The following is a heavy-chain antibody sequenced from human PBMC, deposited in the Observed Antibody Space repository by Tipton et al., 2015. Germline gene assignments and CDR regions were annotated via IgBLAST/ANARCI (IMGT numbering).Heavy chain of an antibody. Sequence: QVQLVQSGAEVKKPGSSVKVSCKASGGTFSKYAISWVRQAPGQGLEWMGGTIPFFGTTNYVQKFQGRVTITADESTSTAYMELSSLRSEDTAMYYCARSGPSEGRTMVTSYYYYYGMDVWGQGTTVTVSS. V-gene: IGHV1-69*01. D-gene: IGHD5-18*01. CDR3: ARSGPSEGRTMVTSYYYYYGMDV. CDR2: TIPFFGTT. J-gene: IGHJ6*02. CDR1: GGTFSKYA.